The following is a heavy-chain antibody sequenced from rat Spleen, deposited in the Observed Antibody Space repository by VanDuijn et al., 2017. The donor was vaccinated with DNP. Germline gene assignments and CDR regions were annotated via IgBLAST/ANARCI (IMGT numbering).Heavy chain of an antibody. CDR1: GFTFSVYN. Sequence: EVQLVGSGGGLVQPGRSLKLSCAASGFTFSVYNMAWVRQAPAKGLEWVAYIGSAAYAPYYGDSVKGRFTISRDNAKSTLYLQMNSLRSEDMATYYCVRWNSGHFDYWGQGVMVTVSS. V-gene: IGHV5-22*01. D-gene: IGHD4-3*01. CDR3: VRWNSGHFDY. CDR2: IGSAAYAP. J-gene: IGHJ2*01.